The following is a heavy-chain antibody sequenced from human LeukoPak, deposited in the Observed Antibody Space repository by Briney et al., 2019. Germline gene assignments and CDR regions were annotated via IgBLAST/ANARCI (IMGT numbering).Heavy chain of an antibody. CDR2: IYHSGST. CDR3: ARDIGYGSYYRDN. J-gene: IGHJ4*02. Sequence: SETLSLTCAVSGGSISSSNWWSWVRQPPGKGLEWIGSIYHSGSTYYNPSLKSRVTISVDTSKNQFSLKLSSVTAADTAVYYCARDIGYGSYYRDNWGQGTLVTVSS. D-gene: IGHD1-26*01. V-gene: IGHV4-4*02. CDR1: GGSISSSNW.